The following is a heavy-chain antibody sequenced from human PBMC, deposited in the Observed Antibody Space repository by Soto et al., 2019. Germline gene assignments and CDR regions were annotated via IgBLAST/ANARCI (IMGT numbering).Heavy chain of an antibody. Sequence: QVQLVQSGGEVKKPGSSVKVSCKASGDTFSNYAISWVRQAPGQGLEWMGGIIPLFDITNYAQRFQGRVTITADASTSTAYMEMSSLRSEVTAVYYCAKWEYYYNSNGNPTQSYFDSWGQGTLVIVSS. D-gene: IGHD3-22*01. V-gene: IGHV1-69*01. CDR3: AKWEYYYNSNGNPTQSYFDS. CDR2: IIPLFDIT. J-gene: IGHJ4*02. CDR1: GDTFSNYA.